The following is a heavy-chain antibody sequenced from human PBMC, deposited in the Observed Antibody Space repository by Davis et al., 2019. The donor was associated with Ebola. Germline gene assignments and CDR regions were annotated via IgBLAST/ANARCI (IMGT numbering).Heavy chain of an antibody. Sequence: SCKGSGFTFDHYWIGWVRQMPGKGLEWMGIIYSRDSDTRYSPSFQGQVTISADKSISTAYLQWSSLEASDTAMYYCARPKRQFGVVMNDAFDIWGQGTMVTVSS. CDR3: ARPKRQFGVVMNDAFDI. D-gene: IGHD3-3*01. CDR2: IYSRDSDT. J-gene: IGHJ3*02. CDR1: GFTFDHYW. V-gene: IGHV5-51*01.